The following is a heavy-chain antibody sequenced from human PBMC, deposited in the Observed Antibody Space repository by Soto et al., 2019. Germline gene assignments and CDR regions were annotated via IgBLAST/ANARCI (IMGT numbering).Heavy chain of an antibody. CDR1: GYTFATYA. Sequence: QVQLVQSGAEVKKPGASVKVSCKASGYTFATYAIHWVRQAPGEGLEWMGWINPATGNTEYSEKFQDRVTLTGATAATTAYMVLWGLGFEETAGWYYATRYKSAAWHETWGQRALVTVSS. V-gene: IGHV1-3*01. CDR3: ATRYKSAAWHET. CDR2: INPATGNT. J-gene: IGHJ5*02. D-gene: IGHD1-20*01.